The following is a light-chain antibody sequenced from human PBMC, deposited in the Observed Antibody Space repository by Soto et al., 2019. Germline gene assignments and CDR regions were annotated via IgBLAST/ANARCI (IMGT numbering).Light chain of an antibody. CDR2: DAS. J-gene: IGKJ5*01. CDR1: QSISSY. V-gene: IGKV3-11*01. Sequence: TVLPQSPATLSLSPGERATLSCRASQSISSYLACYQQKPGQAPRLLIYDASNRATGIPARFSGSGSGTAFTLTISSLEPADYAVNYCQQRSTRPPTTFGQGTRLEIK. CDR3: QQRSTRPPTT.